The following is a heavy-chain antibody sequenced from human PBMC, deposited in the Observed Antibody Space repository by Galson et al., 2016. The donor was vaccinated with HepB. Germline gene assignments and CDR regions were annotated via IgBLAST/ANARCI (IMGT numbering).Heavy chain of an antibody. CDR1: GFSFSNSG. V-gene: IGHV3-23*01. D-gene: IGHD3-16*01. J-gene: IGHJ4*02. CDR3: GKHGGFDY. CDR2: ITRSGDAT. Sequence: SLRLSCAASGFSFSNSGMSWVRQAPGRGLEWVSGITRSGDATNYADFVKGRFTITRDNSKNTLYLYMNNLTAGDTAIYYFGKHGGFDYWGQGALVTVSS.